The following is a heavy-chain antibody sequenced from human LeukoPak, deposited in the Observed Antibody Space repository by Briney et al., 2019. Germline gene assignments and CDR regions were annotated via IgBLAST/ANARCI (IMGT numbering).Heavy chain of an antibody. CDR1: GYTFTSYD. CDR2: MNPNSGNT. D-gene: IGHD1-26*01. J-gene: IGHJ1*01. V-gene: IGHV1-8*01. Sequence: ASVKVSCKASGYTFTSYDINWVRQATGQGLEWMGWMNPNSGNTGYAQKFQGRVTMTRNTSISTAYMELSSLRSEDTAVYYCARRVGGSYSGQYFQHWDQGTLVTVSS. CDR3: ARRVGGSYSGQYFQH.